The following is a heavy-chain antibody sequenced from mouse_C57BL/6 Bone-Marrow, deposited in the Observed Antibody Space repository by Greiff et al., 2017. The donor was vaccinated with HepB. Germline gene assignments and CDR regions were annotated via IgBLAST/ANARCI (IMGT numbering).Heavy chain of an antibody. Sequence: VQLQESGAELVKPGASVKLSCKASGYTFTSYWMQWVKQRPGQGLEWIGEIDPSDSYTNYNQKFKGKATLTVDTSSSTAYMQLSSLTSEDSAVYYCARDYYYGRGYFDYWGQGTTLTVSS. CDR2: IDPSDSYT. CDR1: GYTFTSYW. J-gene: IGHJ2*01. D-gene: IGHD1-1*01. CDR3: ARDYYYGRGYFDY. V-gene: IGHV1-50*01.